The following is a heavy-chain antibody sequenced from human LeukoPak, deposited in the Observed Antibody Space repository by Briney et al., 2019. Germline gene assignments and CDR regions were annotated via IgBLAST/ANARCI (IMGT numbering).Heavy chain of an antibody. Sequence: SETLSLTCTVSGGSINSSSYYWTWIRQPAGKGLEWIGRIYTSGSTNYNPSLKSRVTISVDTSKNQFSLRLTSVTAADTAVYYCARLRGYYYMDVWGKGTTVTISS. V-gene: IGHV4-61*02. CDR3: ARLRGYYYMDV. D-gene: IGHD3-10*01. CDR2: IYTSGST. J-gene: IGHJ6*03. CDR1: GGSINSSSYY.